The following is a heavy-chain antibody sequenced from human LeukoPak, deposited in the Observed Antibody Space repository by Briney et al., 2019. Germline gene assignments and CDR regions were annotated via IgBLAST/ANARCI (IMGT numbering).Heavy chain of an antibody. D-gene: IGHD6-13*01. CDR1: GGSFSGYY. CDR3: ARGGVGSSWYYMTFPPDY. V-gene: IGHV4-34*01. Sequence: SETLSLTCAVYGGSFSGYYWSWIRQPPGKGLEWIGEINHSGSTNYNPSLKSRVTISVDTSKNQFSLKLSSVTAAGTAVYYCARGGVGSSWYYMTFPPDYWGQGTLDTVSS. J-gene: IGHJ4*02. CDR2: INHSGST.